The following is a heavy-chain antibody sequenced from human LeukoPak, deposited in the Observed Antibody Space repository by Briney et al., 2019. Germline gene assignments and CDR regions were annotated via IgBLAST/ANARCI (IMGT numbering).Heavy chain of an antibody. V-gene: IGHV1-69*05. CDR1: GGTFSSYA. Sequence: RASVKVSCKASGGTFSSYAISWVRQAPGQGLEWMGRIIPIFGTANYAQKFQGRVTITTDESTSTAYMELSSLRSEDTAVYYCARSYDSSGYLWLYWGQGTLVTVSS. CDR2: IIPIFGTA. CDR3: ARSYDSSGYLWLY. D-gene: IGHD3-22*01. J-gene: IGHJ4*02.